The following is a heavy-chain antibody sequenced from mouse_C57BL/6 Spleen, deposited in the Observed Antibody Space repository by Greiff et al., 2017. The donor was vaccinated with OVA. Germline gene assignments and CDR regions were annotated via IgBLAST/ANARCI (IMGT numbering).Heavy chain of an antibody. CDR3: ARHGSGDLYYFDD. CDR2: ISSGGSYT. Sequence: EVRLVESGGDLVKPGGSLKLSCAASGFTFSSYGMSWVSQTPDKRLEWVATISSGGSYTSYPESVKGRFTISRDNANNTLYLQMSSLKSEDTAIYYCARHGSGDLYYFDDWGKGTTLTVSS. V-gene: IGHV5-6*01. J-gene: IGHJ2*01. CDR1: GFTFSSYG. D-gene: IGHD6-1*01.